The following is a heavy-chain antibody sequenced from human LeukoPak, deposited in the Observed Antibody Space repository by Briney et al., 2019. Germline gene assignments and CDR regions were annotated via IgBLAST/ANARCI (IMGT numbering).Heavy chain of an antibody. CDR1: GGSISSSSYY. D-gene: IGHD2-2*01. Sequence: SETLSLTCTVSGGSISSSSYYWGWIRQPPGKGLEWIGSIYYSGSTYYNPSLKSRVTISVDTSKNQFSLKLSSVTAADTAVYYCARGMIPAASSYYFDYWGQGTLVTVSS. CDR3: ARGMIPAASSYYFDY. CDR2: IYYSGST. J-gene: IGHJ4*02. V-gene: IGHV4-39*07.